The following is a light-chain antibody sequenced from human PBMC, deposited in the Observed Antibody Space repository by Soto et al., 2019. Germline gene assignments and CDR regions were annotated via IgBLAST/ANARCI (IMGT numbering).Light chain of an antibody. CDR1: SSDLGGYNY. V-gene: IGLV2-14*01. CDR3: SSYTSSSTLYVV. CDR2: DVS. Sequence: QSALTQPASVSGSPGQSITISCTGTSSDLGGYNYVSWYQQHPGKAPKLMIYDVSNRPSGVSNRFSGSKSGNTASLTISGLQAEDEADYYCSSYTSSSTLYVVFGGGTKLTVL. J-gene: IGLJ2*01.